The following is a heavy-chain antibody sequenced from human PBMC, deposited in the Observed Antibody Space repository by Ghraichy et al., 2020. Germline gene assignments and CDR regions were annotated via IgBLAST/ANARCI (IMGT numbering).Heavy chain of an antibody. D-gene: IGHD3-10*01. J-gene: IGHJ4*02. Sequence: ESLNISCAVYGGSFSGYYWSWIRQPPGKGLEWIGEINHSGSTNYNPSLKSRVTTTLGTTKNQFSLQLSSVTAADTAVYYCSRVDTMVRGDRDYWGQGTLVTVSS. CDR2: INHSGST. V-gene: IGHV4-34*01. CDR3: SRVDTMVRGDRDY. CDR1: GGSFSGYY.